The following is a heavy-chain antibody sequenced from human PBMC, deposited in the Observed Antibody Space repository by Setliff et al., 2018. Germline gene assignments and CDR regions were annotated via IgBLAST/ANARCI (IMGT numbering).Heavy chain of an antibody. J-gene: IGHJ4*02. D-gene: IGHD3-10*01. Sequence: SETLSLTCTVSGGSINSGGFYWSWLRQPAGKRLEWIGHFYSSGATDYNLSLKSRVTISLDTSTNQFSLKLTSVTAADTAVYFCARESATLGEFPLYYFDYWGQGIPVTVSS. CDR1: GGSINSGGFY. V-gene: IGHV4-61*09. CDR2: FYSSGAT. CDR3: ARESATLGEFPLYYFDY.